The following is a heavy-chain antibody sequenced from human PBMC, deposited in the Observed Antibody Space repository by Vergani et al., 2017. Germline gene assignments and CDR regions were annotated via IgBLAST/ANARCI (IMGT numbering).Heavy chain of an antibody. CDR3: ARGEQLWLRKAFDI. Sequence: QLQLQESGPGLVKPSETLSLTCTVSGGSISSSSYYWGWIRQPAGKGLEWIGRIYTSGSTNYNPSLKSRVTMSVDTSKNQFSLKLSSVTAADTAVYYCARGEQLWLRKAFDIWGQGTMVTVSS. CDR2: IYTSGST. D-gene: IGHD5-18*01. V-gene: IGHV4-61*02. CDR1: GGSISSSSYY. J-gene: IGHJ3*02.